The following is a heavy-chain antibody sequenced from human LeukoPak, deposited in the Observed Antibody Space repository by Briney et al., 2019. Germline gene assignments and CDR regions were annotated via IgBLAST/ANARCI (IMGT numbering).Heavy chain of an antibody. CDR2: IRSKANGYTT. Sequence: GGSLRLSCAASGFTFSNYWMSWVRQAPGKGLEWVGRIRSKANGYTTAYGETVKGRFTITRDDSKRSAFVQMSSLKSEDTAVYYCVRLGGGDAFDIWGPGTRVTVSS. D-gene: IGHD2-15*01. J-gene: IGHJ3*02. CDR3: VRLGGGDAFDI. CDR1: GFTFSNYW. V-gene: IGHV3-73*01.